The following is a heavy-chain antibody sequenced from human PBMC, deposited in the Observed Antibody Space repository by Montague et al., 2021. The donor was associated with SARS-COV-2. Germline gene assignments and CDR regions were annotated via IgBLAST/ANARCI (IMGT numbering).Heavy chain of an antibody. Sequence: SETLSLTCTVSGGSISSYYWSWIRQSPGKGLEWIGYIYYSGSTNYNPSPKSRVTISVDTSKNQFSLKLSSVTAADTAVYYCARGIAAYGFCYYGMDVWGQGTTVTVSS. CDR1: GGSISSYY. CDR3: ARGIAAYGFCYYGMDV. CDR2: IYYSGST. V-gene: IGHV4-59*01. D-gene: IGHD6-6*01. J-gene: IGHJ6*02.